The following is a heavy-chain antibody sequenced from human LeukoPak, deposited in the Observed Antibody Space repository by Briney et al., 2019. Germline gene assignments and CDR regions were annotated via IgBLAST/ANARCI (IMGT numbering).Heavy chain of an antibody. CDR2: IYISETT. D-gene: IGHD3-9*01. CDR1: GGSISSYY. V-gene: IGHV4-4*07. CDR3: ARDGYYDILTGYHTRFDY. J-gene: IGHJ4*02. Sequence: SETLSLTCTVSGGSISSYYWSWIRQPAGKGLEWIGRIYISETTIYNPSLRSRVTMSVDTSKNQFSLKLSSVTAADTAVYYCARDGYYDILTGYHTRFDYWGQGTLVTVSS.